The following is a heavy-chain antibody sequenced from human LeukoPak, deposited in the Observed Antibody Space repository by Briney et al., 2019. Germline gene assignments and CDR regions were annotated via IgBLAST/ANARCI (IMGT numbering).Heavy chain of an antibody. V-gene: IGHV3-30*18. CDR3: AKDHYEPATDYGDYTPWLFDY. Sequence: PGGSLRLSCAASGFTFSSYGMHWVRQAPGKGLEWVAVISYDGSNKYYADSVKGRFTISRDNSKNTLYLQMNSLRAEDTAVYYCAKDHYEPATDYGDYTPWLFDYWGQGTLVTVSS. CDR1: GFTFSSYG. CDR2: ISYDGSNK. D-gene: IGHD4-17*01. J-gene: IGHJ4*02.